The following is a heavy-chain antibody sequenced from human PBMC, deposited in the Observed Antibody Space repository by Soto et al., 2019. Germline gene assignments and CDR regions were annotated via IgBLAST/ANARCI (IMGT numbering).Heavy chain of an antibody. CDR2: ISGSGGST. J-gene: IGHJ4*02. V-gene: IGHV3-23*01. Sequence: GPSLRLSYAASGFTFSSYAMSWVRQAPGEGLEWGAAISGSGGSTYYADSVKGRFTISRDNSKNTLYLQMNSLRAEDTAVYYCAKDSAMIVVVITTQEYWGQGT. CDR3: AKDSAMIVVVITTQEY. CDR1: GFTFSSYA. D-gene: IGHD3-22*01.